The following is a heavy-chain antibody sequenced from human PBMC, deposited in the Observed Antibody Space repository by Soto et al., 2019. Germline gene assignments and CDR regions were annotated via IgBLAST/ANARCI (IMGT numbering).Heavy chain of an antibody. CDR3: ASFQVPKEAVGEIWWRDSNGLDG. CDR2: ISAYNGNT. D-gene: IGHD3-16*01. Sequence: SVQVSCTASGYPFTSYGIRWVRQAPGQGLEWMGWISAYNGNTNYAQKLQGRVTMTTDTSTRTAYMELRSLRSDDTAVYYCASFQVPKEAVGEIWWRDSNGLDGWGQGT. CDR1: GYPFTSYG. J-gene: IGHJ6*02. V-gene: IGHV1-18*04.